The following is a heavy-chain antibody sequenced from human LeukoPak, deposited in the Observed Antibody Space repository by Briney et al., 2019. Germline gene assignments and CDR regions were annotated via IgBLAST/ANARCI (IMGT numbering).Heavy chain of an antibody. CDR3: ARVSLQYSSSWYDRIVGANSDWFDP. V-gene: IGHV1-2*02. J-gene: IGHJ5*02. Sequence: ASVKVSCKASGYTFTGYYMHWVRQAPGQGLEWMGWINPNSGGTNYAQKLQGRATMTTDTSTSTAYMELRSLRSDDTAVYYCARVSLQYSSSWYDRIVGANSDWFDPWGQGTLVTVSS. CDR1: GYTFTGYY. D-gene: IGHD6-13*01. CDR2: INPNSGGT.